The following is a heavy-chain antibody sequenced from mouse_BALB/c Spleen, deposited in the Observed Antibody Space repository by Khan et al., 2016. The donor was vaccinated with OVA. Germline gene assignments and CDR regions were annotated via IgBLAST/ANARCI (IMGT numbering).Heavy chain of an antibody. D-gene: IGHD2-4*01. CDR3: ARKDYYDYDPFPY. Sequence: EVQLQESGPGLVKPSQSLSLTCTVTGYSITSEYAWNWIRQSPGNKLEWMGYISYSGNTKYNPSLKSRISITRDTSKNQFFLQLNSVTTEDTATYYCARKDYYDYDPFPYWGQGTLVTVSA. CDR1: GYSITSEYA. CDR2: ISYSGNT. J-gene: IGHJ3*01. V-gene: IGHV3-2*02.